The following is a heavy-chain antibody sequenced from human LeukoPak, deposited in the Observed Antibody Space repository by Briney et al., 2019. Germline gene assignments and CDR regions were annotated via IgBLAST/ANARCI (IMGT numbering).Heavy chain of an antibody. D-gene: IGHD3-22*01. CDR2: ISPHGGGS. Sequence: GASVKVSCKASGYTFTDYFIHWIRQAPGQGLEWMGWISPHGGGSNYAQKFQGRVTMTRDTSTTTTYMELRGLRSDDTAVYYCARDFLRVYQYDDSAYSINWFDPWGQGTLVTVSS. J-gene: IGHJ5*02. V-gene: IGHV1-2*02. CDR3: ARDFLRVYQYDDSAYSINWFDP. CDR1: GYTFTDYF.